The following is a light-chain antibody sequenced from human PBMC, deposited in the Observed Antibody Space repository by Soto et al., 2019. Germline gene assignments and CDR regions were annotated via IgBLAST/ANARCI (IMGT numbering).Light chain of an antibody. CDR1: QSVSSN. CDR2: GAS. V-gene: IGKV3-15*01. CDR3: QQYNNWPWA. Sequence: EIVMTQSPATLSVSPGERATLSCRASQSVSSNLAWYQQKPGQAPRLLIYGASTRATGITARFSGSGSGTAFTLTIGSLQSEDFAVYYCQQYNNWPWAFDQGTKVEIK. J-gene: IGKJ1*01.